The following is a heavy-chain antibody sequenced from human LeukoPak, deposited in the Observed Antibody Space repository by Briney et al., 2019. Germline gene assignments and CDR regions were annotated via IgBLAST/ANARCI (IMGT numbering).Heavy chain of an antibody. V-gene: IGHV3-33*01. J-gene: IGHJ4*02. CDR1: GFTFSTYG. Sequence: GWSLRLSCAASGFTFSTYGMHWVCQAPGKGLEWVANIWYDGSTKYYADSVKGRFTISRDNSKNTLYLQMNSLRAEDTAVYYCARKKDTFDFYDSSGLDYWGQGALVTVSS. CDR2: IWYDGSTK. CDR3: ARKKDTFDFYDSSGLDY. D-gene: IGHD3-22*01.